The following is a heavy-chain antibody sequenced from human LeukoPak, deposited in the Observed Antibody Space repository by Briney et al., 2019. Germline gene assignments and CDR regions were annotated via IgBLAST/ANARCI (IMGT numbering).Heavy chain of an antibody. V-gene: IGHV1-18*01. J-gene: IGHJ4*02. CDR1: GYTFTGYG. CDR3: ARDRYHYGSGSYQQPFDY. D-gene: IGHD3-10*01. CDR2: ISAYNGNT. Sequence: ASVKASCKASGYTFTGYGIRWVRQAPGQGLEWMGWISAYNGNTNYAQKLQGRVTMTTDTSTSTAYMELRSLRSDDTAVYYCARDRYHYGSGSYQQPFDYWGQGTLVTVSS.